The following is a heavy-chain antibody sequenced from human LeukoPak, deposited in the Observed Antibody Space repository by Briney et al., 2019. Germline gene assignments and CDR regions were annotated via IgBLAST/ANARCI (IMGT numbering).Heavy chain of an antibody. J-gene: IGHJ4*02. CDR2: ISYSGST. D-gene: IGHD2-15*01. V-gene: IGHV4-39*07. CDR3: ARVAATADYFDY. CDR1: GGSISSSNFY. Sequence: SETLSLTCTFTGGSISSSNFYWGWIRQPPGKGLEWIGTISYSGSTYYNPSLRSRVTISVDTSKNQFSLRLTSVTAADAAVFYCARVAATADYFDYWGQGTLVTVSS.